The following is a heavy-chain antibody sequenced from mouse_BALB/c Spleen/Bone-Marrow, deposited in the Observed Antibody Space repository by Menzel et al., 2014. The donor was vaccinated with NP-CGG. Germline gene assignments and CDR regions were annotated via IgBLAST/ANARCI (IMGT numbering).Heavy chain of an antibody. CDR2: IAPGSGNT. D-gene: IGHD2-4*01. CDR1: GYAFTSYW. J-gene: IGHJ4*01. V-gene: IGHV1S41*01. Sequence: DLVKPGASVKLSCKASGYAFTSYWINWIKQRPGQGNEWIGRIAPGSGNTYYNEMFKGKATLTVDTSSSTAYIQLSSLSSEDSPVYFCARSPMITESYAMDYWGQGTSVTVSS. CDR3: ARSPMITESYAMDY.